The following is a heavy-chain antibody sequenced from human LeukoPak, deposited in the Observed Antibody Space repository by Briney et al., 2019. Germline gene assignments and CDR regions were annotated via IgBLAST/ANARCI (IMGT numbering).Heavy chain of an antibody. CDR1: GGSISSSSYY. J-gene: IGHJ4*02. V-gene: IGHV4-39*07. CDR2: IYHSGST. Sequence: PSETLSLTCTVSGGSISSSSYYWGWIRQPPGKGLEWIGSIYHSGSTYYNPSLKGRVTISVDTSKNQFSLKLSSVTAADTAVYYCARISFWGSYRPYFDYWGQGTLVTVSS. D-gene: IGHD3-16*02. CDR3: ARISFWGSYRPYFDY.